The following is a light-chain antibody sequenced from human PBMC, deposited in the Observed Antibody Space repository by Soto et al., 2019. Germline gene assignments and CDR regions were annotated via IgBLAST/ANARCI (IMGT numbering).Light chain of an antibody. Sequence: QSVLTQPASVSGSPGQSFTISCTGSGRDIGAYDYVSWYQQHPGKAPKLLIYGVKNRPSGVSYRFSASKSAFTASLTISGLQAENEAHYYCSSYTTSYFYVFGPGTKVTVL. V-gene: IGLV2-14*01. J-gene: IGLJ1*01. CDR3: SSYTTSYFYV. CDR1: GRDIGAYDY. CDR2: GVK.